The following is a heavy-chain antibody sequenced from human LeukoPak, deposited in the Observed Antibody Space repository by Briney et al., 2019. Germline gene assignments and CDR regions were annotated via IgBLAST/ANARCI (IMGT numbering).Heavy chain of an antibody. CDR3: ARAQGSSAPDAFDI. CDR2: IKQDGSEK. J-gene: IGHJ3*02. Sequence: GGSLRLSCAASGFTFSSYWMSWVRQAPGKGLEWVANIKQDGSEKYYVDSVKGRFTISRDNAKNSLYLQMNGLRAEDTAVYYCARAQGSSAPDAFDIWGQGTMVTVSS. CDR1: GFTFSSYW. V-gene: IGHV3-7*01. D-gene: IGHD2-2*01.